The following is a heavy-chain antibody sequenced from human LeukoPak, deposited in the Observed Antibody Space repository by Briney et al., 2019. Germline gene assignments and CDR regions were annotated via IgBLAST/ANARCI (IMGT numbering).Heavy chain of an antibody. CDR1: GFTFSSYA. J-gene: IGHJ4*02. V-gene: IGHV3-30*04. D-gene: IGHD5-12*01. CDR3: ARAERGYSGYLYFDY. Sequence: GRSLRLSCAASGFTFSSYAMHWARQAPGKGLEWVAVISYDGSNKYYADSVKGRFTISRDNSKNTLYLQMNSLRAEDTAVYYCARAERGYSGYLYFDYWGQGTLVTVSS. CDR2: ISYDGSNK.